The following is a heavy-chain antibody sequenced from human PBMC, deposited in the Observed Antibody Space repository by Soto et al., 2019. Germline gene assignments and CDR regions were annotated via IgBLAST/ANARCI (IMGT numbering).Heavy chain of an antibody. CDR3: ARGGTPMDY. J-gene: IGHJ4*02. D-gene: IGHD3-16*01. Sequence: QVQLVQSGAEVKKPGASVKVSCKASGYTFTNFGISWVRQAPGQGREWMGWISAYNGNTNYAQNFLGGVTMTTDTATTAAYMGLSRLRSDDTGVYDCARGGTPMDYWGQGTLVTVSS. CDR2: ISAYNGNT. V-gene: IGHV1-18*01. CDR1: GYTFTNFG.